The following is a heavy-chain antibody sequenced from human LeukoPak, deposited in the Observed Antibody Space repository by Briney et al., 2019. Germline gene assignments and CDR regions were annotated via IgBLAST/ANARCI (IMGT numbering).Heavy chain of an antibody. V-gene: IGHV3-7*01. J-gene: IGHJ2*01. Sequence: PGGSLRLPCVASGFTFSRFWMSWVRQAPGKGLEWVANIRQDGSQKNYVDSVKGRFTISRDNAKNSLYLQMNSLRGEDTAVYYCARDEGDTVTTYRFDLWGRGTLVTVSS. D-gene: IGHD4-17*01. CDR2: IRQDGSQK. CDR1: GFTFSRFW. CDR3: ARDEGDTVTTYRFDL.